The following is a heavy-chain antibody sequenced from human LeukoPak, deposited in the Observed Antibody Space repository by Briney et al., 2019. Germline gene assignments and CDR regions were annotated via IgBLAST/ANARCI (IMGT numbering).Heavy chain of an antibody. V-gene: IGHV3-30*04. D-gene: IGHD3-10*01. CDR3: ARDAGYGSGSPYFDY. CDR1: GFTFSSYA. J-gene: IGHJ4*02. CDR2: ISYDGSNK. Sequence: GRSLRLSCAASGFTFSSYAMHWVRQAPGKGLEWVAVISYDGSNKYYADSVKGRFTISRDNSKNTLYLQMNSLRAEDTAGYYCARDAGYGSGSPYFDYWGQGTLVTVSS.